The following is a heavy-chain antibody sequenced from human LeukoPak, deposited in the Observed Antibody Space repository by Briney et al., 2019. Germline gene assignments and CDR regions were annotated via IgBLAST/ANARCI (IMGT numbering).Heavy chain of an antibody. J-gene: IGHJ6*02. CDR3: ARARSPRIPEEEPDYYYGMDV. Sequence: ASVKVSCKASGYTFTGYYMHWVRQAPGQGLEWMGRINPNSGGTNYAQKFQGRVTMTRDTSISTAYMELSRLRSDGTAVYYCARARSPRIPEEEPDYYYGMDVWGQGTTVTVSS. V-gene: IGHV1-2*06. D-gene: IGHD2-2*02. CDR2: INPNSGGT. CDR1: GYTFTGYY.